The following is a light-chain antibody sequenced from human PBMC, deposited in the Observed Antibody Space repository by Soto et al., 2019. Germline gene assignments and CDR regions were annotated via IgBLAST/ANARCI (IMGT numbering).Light chain of an antibody. Sequence: EIVMTQSPATLSVSPGERATLSCRASQSVSSNLAWYQHKPGQAPRLLIYGASTRATGIPARFSGSGSGTEFTLTISSLQSEDFAVYYCQQHFNGPITFGQGTRLEIK. CDR1: QSVSSN. V-gene: IGKV3-15*01. CDR2: GAS. J-gene: IGKJ5*01. CDR3: QQHFNGPIT.